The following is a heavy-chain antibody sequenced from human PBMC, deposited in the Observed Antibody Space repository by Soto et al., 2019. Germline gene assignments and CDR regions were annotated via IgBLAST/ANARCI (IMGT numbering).Heavy chain of an antibody. J-gene: IGHJ4*02. CDR1: GGTFSSYT. Sequence: QVQLVQSGAEVKKPGSSVKVSCKASGGTFSSYTISWVRQAPGQGLEWMGRIIPILGIANYAQKFQGRVTITADKSTSTAYMELSSLRSEDTAVYYCARSGVVEDSSYGLRVAHPLHNWGQGTLVTVSS. V-gene: IGHV1-69*02. D-gene: IGHD5-18*01. CDR2: IIPILGIA. CDR3: ARSGVVEDSSYGLRVAHPLHN.